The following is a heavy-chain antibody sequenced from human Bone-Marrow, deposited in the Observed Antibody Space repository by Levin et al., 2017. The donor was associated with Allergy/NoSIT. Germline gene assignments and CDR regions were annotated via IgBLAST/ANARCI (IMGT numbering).Heavy chain of an antibody. Sequence: GESLKISCAASGFTFSSYAMSWVRQAPGKGLEWVSAISGSGGSTYYADSVKGRFTISRDNSKNTLYLQMNSLRAEDTAVYYCAKDPYYDPYGMDVWGQGTTVTVSS. J-gene: IGHJ6*02. CDR3: AKDPYYDPYGMDV. V-gene: IGHV3-23*01. CDR2: ISGSGGST. CDR1: GFTFSSYA. D-gene: IGHD3-22*01.